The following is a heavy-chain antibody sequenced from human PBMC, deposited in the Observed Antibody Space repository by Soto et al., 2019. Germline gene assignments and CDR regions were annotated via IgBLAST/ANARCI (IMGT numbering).Heavy chain of an antibody. CDR1: GFTFSSYN. D-gene: IGHD2-2*01. V-gene: IGHV3-21*01. Sequence: EVQLVESGGGLVKPGGSLRLSCAASGFTFSSYNMNWVRQAPGKGLEWVSSFSSSSAYIYYADSVKGRFTISRDNAKNSLYLQMNTLRAEDTAVYYCARLMVVPAAMSDYYYYYYIDVWGKGTTVTVSS. CDR3: ARLMVVPAAMSDYYYYYYIDV. J-gene: IGHJ6*03. CDR2: FSSSSAYI.